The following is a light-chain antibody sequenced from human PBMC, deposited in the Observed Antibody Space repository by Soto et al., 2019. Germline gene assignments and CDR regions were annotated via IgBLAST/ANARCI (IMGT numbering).Light chain of an antibody. V-gene: IGLV2-14*01. Sequence: QSVLTQPASVSGSPGQSITISCTGTSSDVGGYNSVSWYQHHPGKAPKLMIYEVSNRPSGVSNRFSGSKSGNTASLIISGLQAEDEADYYCSSYISSSTVFGGGTKVTVL. CDR2: EVS. J-gene: IGLJ2*01. CDR1: SSDVGGYNS. CDR3: SSYISSSTV.